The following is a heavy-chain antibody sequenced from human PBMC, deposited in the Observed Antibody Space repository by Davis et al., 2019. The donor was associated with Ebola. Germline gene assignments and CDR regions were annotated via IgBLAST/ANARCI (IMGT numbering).Heavy chain of an antibody. V-gene: IGHV3-21*04. CDR1: GFTFSSYS. CDR2: ISSSSSYI. Sequence: GESLKISCAASGFTFSSYSMDWVRQAPGKGLEWVSSISSSSSYIYYADSVKGRFTISRDNAKNSLYLQMNSLRAEDTAVYYCARDTPFTDTYGMDVWGQGTTVTVSS. CDR3: ARDTPFTDTYGMDV. D-gene: IGHD2-15*01. J-gene: IGHJ6*02.